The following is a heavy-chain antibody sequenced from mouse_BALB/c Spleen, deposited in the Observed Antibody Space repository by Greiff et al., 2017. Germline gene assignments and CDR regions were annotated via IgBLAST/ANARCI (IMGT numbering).Heavy chain of an antibody. J-gene: IGHJ1*01. CDR1: GFSLTSYG. D-gene: IGHD1-2*01. CDR3: ARRIHYYPYWYFDV. Sequence: VQLQQSGPGLVQPSQSLSITCTVSGFSLTSYGVHWVRQSPGKGLEWLGVIWSGGSTDYNAAFISRLSISKDNSKSQVFFKVNSLQANDTAIYYCARRIHYYPYWYFDVWGAGTTVTVSS. V-gene: IGHV2-2*02. CDR2: IWSGGST.